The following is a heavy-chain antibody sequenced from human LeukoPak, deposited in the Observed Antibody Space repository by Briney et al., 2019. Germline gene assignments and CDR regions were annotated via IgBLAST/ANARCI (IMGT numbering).Heavy chain of an antibody. J-gene: IGHJ4*02. D-gene: IGHD1-26*01. Sequence: GGSLRLSCAASGFSFSSYAMSWVRQAPGKGLEWVSGISGSGGSTYYADSVKGRFTISKDSSKDTLHLQMNSLRVEDTALYYCAKTSGTIAVGTTTHWGQGTLVTVSS. CDR3: AKTSGTIAVGTTTH. CDR1: GFSFSSYA. CDR2: ISGSGGST. V-gene: IGHV3-23*01.